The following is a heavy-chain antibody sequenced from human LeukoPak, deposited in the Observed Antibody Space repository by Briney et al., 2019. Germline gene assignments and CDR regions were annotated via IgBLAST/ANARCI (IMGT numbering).Heavy chain of an antibody. CDR2: ISRTSSDI. V-gene: IGHV3-21*01. Sequence: GGSLRLSCAASGLSFSGYSMSWVRQAPGKGLEWVAFISRTSSDIYHADSVKGRFTISRDNAKNSLYLQMNSLRAEDTAVYYCARDLPAAVDWGQGTLVTVSS. J-gene: IGHJ4*02. CDR3: ARDLPAAVD. D-gene: IGHD2-2*01. CDR1: GLSFSGYS.